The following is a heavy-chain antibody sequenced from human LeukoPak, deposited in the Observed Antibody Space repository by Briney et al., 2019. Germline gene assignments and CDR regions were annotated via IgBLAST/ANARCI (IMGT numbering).Heavy chain of an antibody. CDR2: IYYSGST. Sequence: PSETLSLTCTVSGGSINSYYWSWIRQPPGKGLEWIGYIYYSGSTNYNPSLRSRVTISVDTSKNRISLRLSSVTAADTAVYYCARSRGSSWYGFDYWGQGILVTVSS. CDR3: ARSRGSSWYGFDY. J-gene: IGHJ4*02. CDR1: GGSINSYY. V-gene: IGHV4-59*08. D-gene: IGHD6-13*01.